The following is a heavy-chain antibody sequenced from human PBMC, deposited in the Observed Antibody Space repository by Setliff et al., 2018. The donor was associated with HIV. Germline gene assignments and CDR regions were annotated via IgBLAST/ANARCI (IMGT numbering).Heavy chain of an antibody. V-gene: IGHV1-69*13. CDR2: IIPIFGTA. CDR1: GGTFSSYV. D-gene: IGHD3-22*01. J-gene: IGHJ6*03. Sequence: SVKVSCKASGGTFSSYVISWVRQAPGQGLEWMGGIIPIFGTANYAQKFQGRVTITADESTSTAYMELSSLRSEDTAVYYCAKGGYYDSTGYYYYYLYYLDEWGKGTTVTVSS. CDR3: AKGGYYDSTGYYYYYLYYLDE.